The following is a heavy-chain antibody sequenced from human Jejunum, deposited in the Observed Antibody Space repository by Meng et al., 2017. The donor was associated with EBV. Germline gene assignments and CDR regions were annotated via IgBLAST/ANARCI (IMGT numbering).Heavy chain of an antibody. CDR1: GFSLSTSGVG. Sequence: QIPLKESGPTLVKPTQTRTLTCTFSGFSLSTSGVGVAWFRQPPGKALEWLALTYWDADKRYNPSLRDRLSITKDTSKNQVVLTMTNMDPVDTATYFCAHRGYNFAFDYWGQGALVTVSS. J-gene: IGHJ4*02. V-gene: IGHV2-5*02. CDR3: AHRGYNFAFDY. D-gene: IGHD5-24*01. CDR2: TYWDADK.